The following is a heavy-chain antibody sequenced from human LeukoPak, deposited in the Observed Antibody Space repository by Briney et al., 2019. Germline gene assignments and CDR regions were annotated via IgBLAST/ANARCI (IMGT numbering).Heavy chain of an antibody. Sequence: GGSLRLSCAASGFTFSTYWMSWVRQAPGKGLEWVSAISGSGGSTYYADSVKGRFTISRDNSKNTLYLQMNSLRAEDTAVYYCAKDLEYMVRGGTDYWGQGTLVTVSS. CDR3: AKDLEYMVRGGTDY. CDR2: ISGSGGST. V-gene: IGHV3-23*01. D-gene: IGHD3-10*01. CDR1: GFTFSTYW. J-gene: IGHJ4*02.